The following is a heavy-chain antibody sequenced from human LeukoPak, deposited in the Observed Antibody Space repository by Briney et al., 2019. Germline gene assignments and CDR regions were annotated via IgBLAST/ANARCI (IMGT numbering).Heavy chain of an antibody. CDR2: ISSSSSYI. J-gene: IGHJ4*02. CDR1: GFTFSSYG. D-gene: IGHD5-18*01. CDR3: AGTYSYGYSAY. V-gene: IGHV3-21*01. Sequence: GGSLRLSCAASGFTFSSYGVNWVRQAPGKGLEWVSSISSSSSYIYYADSVKGRFTISRDNAKNSLYLQMNSLRAEDMAMYYCAGTYSYGYSAYWGQGTLVTVSS.